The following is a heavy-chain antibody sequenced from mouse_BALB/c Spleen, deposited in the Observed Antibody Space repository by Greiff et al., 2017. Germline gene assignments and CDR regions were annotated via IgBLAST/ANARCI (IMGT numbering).Heavy chain of an antibody. D-gene: IGHD6-1*01. CDR3: AREGAYYYAMDY. Sequence: EVKVVESGGGLVKPGGSLKLSCAASGFTFSSYAMSWVRQTPEKRLEWVASISSGGSTYYPDSVKGRFTISRDNARNILYLQMSSLRSEDTAMYYCAREGAYYYAMDYWGQGTSVTVSS. V-gene: IGHV5-6-5*01. CDR2: ISSGGST. CDR1: GFTFSSYA. J-gene: IGHJ4*01.